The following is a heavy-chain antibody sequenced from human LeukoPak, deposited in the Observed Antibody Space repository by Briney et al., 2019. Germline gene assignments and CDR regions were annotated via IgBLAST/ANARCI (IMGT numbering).Heavy chain of an antibody. D-gene: IGHD4-23*01. CDR2: IYHSGST. J-gene: IGHJ3*02. CDR1: GGSISSGGYP. CDR3: ARVNYGGAFDI. V-gene: IGHV4-30-2*01. Sequence: SETLSLTCAVSGGSISSGGYPWSWIRQPPGKGLEWIGYIYHSGSTYYNPSLKSRVTISVDRSKNQFSLKLSSVTAADTAVYYCARVNYGGAFDIWGQGTMVTVSS.